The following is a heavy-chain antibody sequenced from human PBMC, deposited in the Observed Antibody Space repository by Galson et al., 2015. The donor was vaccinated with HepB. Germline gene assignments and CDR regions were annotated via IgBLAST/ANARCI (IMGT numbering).Heavy chain of an antibody. Sequence: SVKVSCKASGGTFSRYAISWVRQAPGQGLEWMGGIIPIFGTANYAQKFQGRVAITADESTSTAYMELSSLRSEDTAVYYCARVPGIRRGTNYYYYMDVWGKGTTVTVSS. D-gene: IGHD3-16*01. CDR3: ARVPGIRRGTNYYYYMDV. V-gene: IGHV1-69*13. CDR1: GGTFSRYA. CDR2: IIPIFGTA. J-gene: IGHJ6*03.